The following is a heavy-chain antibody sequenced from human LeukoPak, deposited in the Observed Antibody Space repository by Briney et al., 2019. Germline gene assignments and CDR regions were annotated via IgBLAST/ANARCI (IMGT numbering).Heavy chain of an antibody. Sequence: GGSLRLSCAASGFTFSSYGMSWVRQAPGKGLEWVSLIYSVGDTYYADSVKGRFTISRDNSKNTLYLQMNSLRAEDTAVYYCARAPRGRDGYNPYYFDYWGQGTLVTFSS. V-gene: IGHV3-53*01. J-gene: IGHJ4*02. CDR3: ARAPRGRDGYNPYYFDY. D-gene: IGHD5-24*01. CDR1: GFTFSSYG. CDR2: IYSVGDT.